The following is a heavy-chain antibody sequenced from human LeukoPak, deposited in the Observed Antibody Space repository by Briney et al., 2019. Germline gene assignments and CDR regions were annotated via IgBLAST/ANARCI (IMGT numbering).Heavy chain of an antibody. V-gene: IGHV1-69*05. Sequence: ASVKVSCKASGGTFSSYAISWVRQAPGQGLEWMGGIIPIFGTANYAQKFQGRVTITTDESTSTAYMELSSLRSEDTAVYYCARDRIGGSGSYYYYGMDVWGQGTTVTVSS. CDR1: GGTFSSYA. CDR2: IIPIFGTA. J-gene: IGHJ6*02. CDR3: ARDRIGGSGSYYYYGMDV. D-gene: IGHD3-10*01.